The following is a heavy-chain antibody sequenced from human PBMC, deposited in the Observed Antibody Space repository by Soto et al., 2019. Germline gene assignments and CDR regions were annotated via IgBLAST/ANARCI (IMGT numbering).Heavy chain of an antibody. Sequence: QVQLVESGGGVVQPGRSLRLSCAASGFTFSNYDMHWVRQAPGKGLEWVSIISYDGSEKYYADYVKGRFSISRDNSKNTLYLQMNSLRAEDTAVYYCATASFLEYSRSAYFDWWGQGTLVTGSS. J-gene: IGHJ4*02. CDR1: GFTFSNYD. D-gene: IGHD6-6*01. V-gene: IGHV3-30*03. CDR2: ISYDGSEK. CDR3: ATASFLEYSRSAYFDW.